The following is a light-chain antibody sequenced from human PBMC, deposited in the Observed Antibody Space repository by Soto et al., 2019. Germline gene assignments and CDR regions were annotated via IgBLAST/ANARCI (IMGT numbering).Light chain of an antibody. J-gene: IGLJ1*01. V-gene: IGLV1-40*01. CDR2: GNS. CDR1: SSNIGAGYD. Sequence: QSVLTQPPSVSGAPGQRVTISCTGSSSNIGAGYDVHWYQQLPGTAPKPLIYGNSNRPSGVPDRFSGSKSGTSASLAITGLQAEDEADYYCQSYDSSLSGCYVFGTGTKLTVL. CDR3: QSYDSSLSGCYV.